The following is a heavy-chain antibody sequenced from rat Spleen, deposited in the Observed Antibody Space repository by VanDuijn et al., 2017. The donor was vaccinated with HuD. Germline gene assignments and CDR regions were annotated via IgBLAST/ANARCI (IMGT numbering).Heavy chain of an antibody. CDR2: ISYDGSST. J-gene: IGHJ4*01. CDR3: TRHGRGGTTYYYVMDV. CDR1: GFVFSDHY. V-gene: IGHV5-29*01. D-gene: IGHD4-3*01. Sequence: EVQLVESGGGLVQPGRSLKLSCAASGFVFSDHYVTWVRQAPTKGLEWVATISYDGSSTYYRDSVKGRFTISRDNAKNILYLQMNSPRSEDTATYYCTRHGRGGTTYYYVMDVWGQGASVTVSS.